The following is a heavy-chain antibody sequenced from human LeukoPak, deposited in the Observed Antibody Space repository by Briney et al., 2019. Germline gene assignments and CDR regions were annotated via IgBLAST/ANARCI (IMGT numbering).Heavy chain of an antibody. V-gene: IGHV1-69*06. CDR3: ARETDLGIAAAGGSNWFDP. Sequence: SVKVSCKASGGTFSSYAISWVRQAPGQGLEWMGGIIPIFGTANYAQKFQGRVTITADKSTSTAYMELSSLRSEDTAVYDCARETDLGIAAAGGSNWFDPWGQGTLVTVSS. CDR1: GGTFSSYA. D-gene: IGHD6-13*01. CDR2: IIPIFGTA. J-gene: IGHJ5*02.